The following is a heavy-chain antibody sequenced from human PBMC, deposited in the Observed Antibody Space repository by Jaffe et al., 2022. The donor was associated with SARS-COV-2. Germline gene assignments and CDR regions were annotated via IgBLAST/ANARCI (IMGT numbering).Heavy chain of an antibody. D-gene: IGHD5-12*01. Sequence: QVTLKESGPVLVKPTETLTLTCTVSGFSLSNARMGVSWIRQPPGKALEWLAHIFSNDEKSYSTSLKSRLTISKDTSKSQVVLTMTNMDPVDTATYYCARIREPRGYSGYDGAYYFDYWGQGTLVTVSS. CDR3: ARIREPRGYSGYDGAYYFDY. J-gene: IGHJ4*02. V-gene: IGHV2-26*01. CDR1: GFSLSNARMG. CDR2: IFSNDEK.